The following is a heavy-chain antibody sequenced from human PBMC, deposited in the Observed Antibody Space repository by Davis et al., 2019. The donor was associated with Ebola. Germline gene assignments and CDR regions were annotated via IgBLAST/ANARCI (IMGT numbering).Heavy chain of an antibody. CDR1: GFTFSSYW. J-gene: IGHJ4*02. D-gene: IGHD3-9*01. Sequence: GESLKISCAASGFTFSSYWMSWVRQAPGKGLEWVANIKQDGSEKYYVDSVRGRFTISRDNAKNSLYLQMNSLRPEDTAVYFCARDRDPYYDIMIGYSPIDYWGQGTLVTVSS. CDR3: ARDRDPYYDIMIGYSPIDY. CDR2: IKQDGSEK. V-gene: IGHV3-7*03.